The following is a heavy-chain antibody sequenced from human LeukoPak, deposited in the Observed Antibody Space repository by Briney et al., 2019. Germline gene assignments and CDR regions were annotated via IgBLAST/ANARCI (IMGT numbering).Heavy chain of an antibody. CDR1: GGSISSSRYY. Sequence: SETLSLTCTVSGGSISSSRYYWGRIRQPPGKGLESNGSFFYSGPTYYNPSLKSRVTISVDTSKNQFSLKLCSVTAADTAVYYCARLRITMVRGVIRVDRLHETYYYYYMDVWGKGTTVTISS. D-gene: IGHD3-10*01. J-gene: IGHJ6*03. CDR3: ARLRITMVRGVIRVDRLHETYYYYYMDV. CDR2: FFYSGPT. V-gene: IGHV4-39*07.